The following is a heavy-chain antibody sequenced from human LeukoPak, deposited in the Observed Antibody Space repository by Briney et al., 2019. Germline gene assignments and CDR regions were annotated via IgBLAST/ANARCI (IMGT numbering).Heavy chain of an antibody. CDR3: ARDRAVADGRLYY. CDR2: ISYDGSNK. Sequence: PGRSLRLSCAASGFTFSSYGMHWVRQAPGKGLEWVAVISYDGSNKYYADSVKGRFTISRDNSKNTLYLQMNSLRAEDTAVYYCARDRAVADGRLYYWGQGTLVTVSS. V-gene: IGHV3-30*03. J-gene: IGHJ4*02. D-gene: IGHD6-19*01. CDR1: GFTFSSYG.